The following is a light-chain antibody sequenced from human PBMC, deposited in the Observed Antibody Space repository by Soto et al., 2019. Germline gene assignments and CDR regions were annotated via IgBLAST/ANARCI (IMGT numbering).Light chain of an antibody. V-gene: IGLV2-18*02. CDR2: EVS. CDR3: SSYTSSSIWL. Sequence: QSALTQPPSVSGSPGQSVTISCTGTSSDVGSYNRVSWYQQPPGTAPKLMIYEVSNRPSGVPDRFSGTKSGNTASLTISGLQAEDEADYYCSSYTSSSIWLFGGGTQLTVL. J-gene: IGLJ2*01. CDR1: SSDVGSYNR.